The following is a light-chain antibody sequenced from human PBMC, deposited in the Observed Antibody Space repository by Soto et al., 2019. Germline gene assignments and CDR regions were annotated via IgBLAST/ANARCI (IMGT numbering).Light chain of an antibody. CDR1: QSLLSSRDNKNY. J-gene: IGKJ4*01. V-gene: IGKV4-1*01. CDR2: WAS. CDR3: HQYYGAPLT. Sequence: DIVLTQSPDSLTVSLGERATINCKSSQSLLSSRDNKNYFAWYQEKPGQPPKLLISWASTRESGVPDRISGDGSGTDFTLTISSLRAEDVAVYYCHQYYGAPLTFGGGTKVEIK.